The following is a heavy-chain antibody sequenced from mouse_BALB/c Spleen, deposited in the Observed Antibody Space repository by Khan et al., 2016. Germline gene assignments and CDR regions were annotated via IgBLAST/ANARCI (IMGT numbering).Heavy chain of an antibody. CDR1: GYTFTSYI. J-gene: IGHJ4*01. V-gene: IGHV1S136*01. D-gene: IGHD2-14*01. CDR2: INPYNDGT. Sequence: VQLKQSGPELVKPGASVKMSCKATGYTFTSYIMHWVKQKPGQGLEWIGYINPYNDGTKYNEKFKGKATLTSDKSSSTAYMEFSSLTSEDSAVYYSAREFRYDWDVMDYWGQGTSVTVSS. CDR3: AREFRYDWDVMDY.